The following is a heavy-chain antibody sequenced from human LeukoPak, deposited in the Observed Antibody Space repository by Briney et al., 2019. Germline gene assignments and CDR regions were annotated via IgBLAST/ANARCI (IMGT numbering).Heavy chain of an antibody. CDR2: LYWNDDK. D-gene: IGHD4-11*01. J-gene: IGHJ3*02. CDR1: GFSLSTSGMY. CDR3: AHRNSDYRAFDI. V-gene: IGHV2-5*01. Sequence: ESGPTLVNPTQTLTLTCTFSGFSLSTSGMYVGWIRQPPGKALEWLALLYWNDDKRNSPSLKSRLTITKDTSKNQVVLTMTNMDPVDTATYYCAHRNSDYRAFDIWGQGTMVTVSS.